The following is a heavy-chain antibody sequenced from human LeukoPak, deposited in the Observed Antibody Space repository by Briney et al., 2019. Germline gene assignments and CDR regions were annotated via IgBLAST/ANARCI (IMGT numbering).Heavy chain of an antibody. Sequence: GGSLRLSCAASGFTFSDYNMRWIRQAPGKGLEWVSSISRSGSTKYYADSVKGRFTISRDNSKNTLYLQMNSLRAEDTAVYYCARGVVLDAFDIWGQGTMVTVSS. V-gene: IGHV3-11*01. CDR1: GFTFSDYN. CDR3: ARGVVLDAFDI. D-gene: IGHD4/OR15-4a*01. J-gene: IGHJ3*02. CDR2: ISRSGSTK.